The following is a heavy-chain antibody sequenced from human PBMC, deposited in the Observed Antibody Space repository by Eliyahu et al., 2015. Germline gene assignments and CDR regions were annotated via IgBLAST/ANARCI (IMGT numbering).Heavy chain of an antibody. Sequence: QITLKESGPTLVKPTQTLTLTXTFSGFSLSTTGXGVGWIRQPPGKALEWLALIFWDDDKRYSPSLKSRLTITKDTSKNQVVLTMTNMDPVDTATYYCAHRSYGDXYFDYWGLGTLVTVSS. CDR2: IFWDDDK. J-gene: IGHJ4*02. CDR1: GFSLSTTGXG. D-gene: IGHD4-17*01. V-gene: IGHV2-5*02. CDR3: AHRSYGDXYFDY.